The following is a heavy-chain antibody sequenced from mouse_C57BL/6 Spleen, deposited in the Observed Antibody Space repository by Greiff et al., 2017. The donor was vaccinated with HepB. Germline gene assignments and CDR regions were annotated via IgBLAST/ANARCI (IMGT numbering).Heavy chain of an antibody. Sequence: QVQLKESGAELVRPGASVTLSCKASGYTFTDYEMHWVKQTPVHGLEWIGAIDPETGGTAYNQKFKGKAILTADKSSSTAYMGLRSLTSEDSAVYYCTGYYGRFYYWGQGTTLTVSS. J-gene: IGHJ2*01. CDR3: TGYYGRFYY. CDR1: GYTFTDYE. D-gene: IGHD1-1*01. V-gene: IGHV1-15*01. CDR2: IDPETGGT.